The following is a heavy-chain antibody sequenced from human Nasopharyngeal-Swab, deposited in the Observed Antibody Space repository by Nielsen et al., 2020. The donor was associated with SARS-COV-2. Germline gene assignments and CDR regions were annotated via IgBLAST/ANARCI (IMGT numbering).Heavy chain of an antibody. D-gene: IGHD6-13*01. V-gene: IGHV3-23*03. Sequence: GESLKISCAASGFTFSSYAMSWVRQAPGKGLEWVSVIYSGGSSTYYADSVKGRFTISRDNSKNTLYLQMNSLRAEDTAVYYCAKVASSSWYNYFDSWGQGTLVPVSS. CDR1: GFTFSSYA. CDR3: AKVASSSWYNYFDS. J-gene: IGHJ4*02. CDR2: IYSGGSST.